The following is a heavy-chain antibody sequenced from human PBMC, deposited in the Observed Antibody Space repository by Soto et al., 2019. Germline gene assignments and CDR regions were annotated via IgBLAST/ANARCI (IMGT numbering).Heavy chain of an antibody. V-gene: IGHV3-23*01. CDR2: ISVSGDRT. D-gene: IGHD2-2*01. CDR3: EQDGASINRITRLDY. CDR1: VFTFSSYA. J-gene: IGHJ4*02. Sequence: PGGALRLSCAASVFTFSSYAMCWVRQAPGKGLEWVSSISVSGDRTYYADSVKGRFTISRDNFRNTLHLQMNSLRAEDTAVYYCEQDGASINRITRLDYWGQVTLFTV.